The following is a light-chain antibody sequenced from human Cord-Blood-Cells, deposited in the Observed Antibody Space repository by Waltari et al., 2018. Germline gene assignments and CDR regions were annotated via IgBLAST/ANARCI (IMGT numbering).Light chain of an antibody. CDR3: CSYAGSYV. J-gene: IGLJ1*01. CDR2: DVS. V-gene: IGLV2-11*01. Sequence: QSALTQPRSVSGSPGQSVTISCTGTSSDVGGYTYVSWYQPHPGKAPNLMIYDVSKRPSGVPDRFSGSKSGNTASLTISGLQAEDEADYYCCSYAGSYVFGTGTKVTVL. CDR1: SSDVGGYTY.